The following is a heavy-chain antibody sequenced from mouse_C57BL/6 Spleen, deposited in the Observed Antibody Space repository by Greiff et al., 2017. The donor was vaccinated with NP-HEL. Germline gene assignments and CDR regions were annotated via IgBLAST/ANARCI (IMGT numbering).Heavy chain of an antibody. CDR2: INSDGGST. CDR3: ARGGYYGSSYWYFDV. J-gene: IGHJ1*03. D-gene: IGHD1-1*01. CDR1: EYEFPSHD. Sequence: EVKLMESGGGLVQPGESLKLSCESNEYEFPSHDMSWVRKTPEKRLELVAAINSDGGSTYYPDTMERRFIISRDNTKKTLYLQMSSLMSEDTALYYCARGGYYGSSYWYFDVWGTGTTVTVSS. V-gene: IGHV5-2*01.